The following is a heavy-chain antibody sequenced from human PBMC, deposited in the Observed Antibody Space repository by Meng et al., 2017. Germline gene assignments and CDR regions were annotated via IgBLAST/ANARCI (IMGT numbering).Heavy chain of an antibody. V-gene: IGHV3-7*01. J-gene: IGHJ6*02. CDR3: ARDRGDGGWYLAYYYYGMDV. CDR1: GFTFSSYS. D-gene: IGHD6-19*01. CDR2: IKQDGSEK. Sequence: GESLKISCAASGFTFSSYSMNWVRQAPGKGLEWVANIKQDGSEKYYVDSVKGRFTISRDNAKNSLYLQMNSLRAEDTAVYYCARDRGDGGWYLAYYYYGMDVWGQGTMVTVSS.